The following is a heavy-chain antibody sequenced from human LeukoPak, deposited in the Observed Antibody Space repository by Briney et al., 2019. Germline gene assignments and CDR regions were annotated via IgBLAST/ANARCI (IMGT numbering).Heavy chain of an antibody. Sequence: SETLSLTCTVSGGSISSYYWSWIRQPPGKGLEWIGYIYYSGSTNYNPSLKSRVTISVDTSKNQFSLKLSSVTAADTAVYYCARGGTAMVYYYCGMDVWGQGTTVTVSS. V-gene: IGHV4-59*01. D-gene: IGHD5-18*01. J-gene: IGHJ6*02. CDR1: GGSISSYY. CDR2: IYYSGST. CDR3: ARGGTAMVYYYCGMDV.